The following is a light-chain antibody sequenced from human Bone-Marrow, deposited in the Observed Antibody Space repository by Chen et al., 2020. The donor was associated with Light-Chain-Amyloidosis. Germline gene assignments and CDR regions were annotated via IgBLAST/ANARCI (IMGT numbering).Light chain of an antibody. J-gene: IGLJ3*02. Sequence: SYVLTQPSSVPLAPGQTATIACGGNNIGSTSVHWYQQTPGQAPLLVVYDDSDRPSGIPERLSGSNSGNTATLTISRVEARDEADYYCQVWDRSSDRPVFGGGTKLTVL. CDR3: QVWDRSSDRPV. CDR2: DDS. V-gene: IGLV3-21*02. CDR1: NIGSTS.